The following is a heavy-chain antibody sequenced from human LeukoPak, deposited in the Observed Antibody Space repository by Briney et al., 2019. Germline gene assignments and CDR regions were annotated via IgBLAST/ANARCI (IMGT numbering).Heavy chain of an antibody. CDR2: ISSSSSYI. J-gene: IGHJ5*02. D-gene: IGHD3-16*01. CDR1: GFTFSSYS. CDR3: ASSSVMNWFDP. Sequence: KPRGSLRLSCAASGFTFSSYSMNWVRQAPGKGLEWVSSISSSSSYIYYADSVKGRFTISRDNAKNSLYLQMNSLRAEDTAVYYCASSSVMNWFDPWGQGTLVTVSS. V-gene: IGHV3-21*01.